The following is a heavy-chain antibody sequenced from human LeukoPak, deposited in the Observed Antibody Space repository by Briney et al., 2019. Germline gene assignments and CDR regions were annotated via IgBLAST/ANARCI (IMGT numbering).Heavy chain of an antibody. D-gene: IGHD5-24*01. CDR3: ARAVRDGYIDYFYYMDV. J-gene: IGHJ6*03. CDR2: INPNSGGT. Sequence: ASVKVSCKVSGYTLTELSMHWVRQAPGQGLEWMGWINPNSGGTNYAQKFQGRVTMTRDTSISTAYMELSSLRSEDTAIYYCARAVRDGYIDYFYYMDVWGKGTTVTVSS. CDR1: GYTLTELS. V-gene: IGHV1-2*02.